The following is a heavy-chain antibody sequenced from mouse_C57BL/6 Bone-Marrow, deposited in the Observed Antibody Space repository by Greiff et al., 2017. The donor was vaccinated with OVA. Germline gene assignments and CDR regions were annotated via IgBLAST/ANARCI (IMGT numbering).Heavy chain of an antibody. D-gene: IGHD4-1*01. CDR2: IRNKANGYTT. Sequence: EVKLVESGGGLVQPGGSLSLSCAASGFTFTDYYMSWVRQTPGKALEWLGFIRNKANGYTTEYSASVKVRFTISSDNSQSILYLQRNALRAADSATYYCARSTTGFDYWGQGTTLTVSS. CDR3: ARSTTGFDY. J-gene: IGHJ2*01. CDR1: GFTFTDYY. V-gene: IGHV7-3*01.